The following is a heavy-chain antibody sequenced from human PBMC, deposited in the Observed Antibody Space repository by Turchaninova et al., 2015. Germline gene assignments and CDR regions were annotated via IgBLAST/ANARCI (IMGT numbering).Heavy chain of an antibody. D-gene: IGHD1-26*01. J-gene: IGHJ5*02. Sequence: EVQLVQFGAAVRKPGESLQGSCKGFGFNFTDYWFGWVRQMPGRGLEWMGIIHPSDSETLYSPSIQGRVTISADKSISTLYLKWSTLRASDTAIYYCAKRAWWGDLLRGYNWFDPWGQGTLVNVSS. CDR1: GFNFTDYW. V-gene: IGHV5-51*01. CDR3: AKRAWWGDLLRGYNWFDP. CDR2: IHPSDSET.